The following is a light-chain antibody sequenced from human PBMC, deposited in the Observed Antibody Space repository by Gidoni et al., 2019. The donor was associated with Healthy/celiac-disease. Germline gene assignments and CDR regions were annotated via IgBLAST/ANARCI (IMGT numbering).Light chain of an antibody. CDR1: QSVRSSY. Sequence: EIVLTQSPGTLSLSPGERATLSCGASQSVRSSYLAWYQQKPGQAPRLLIDGASSRATDIPDRFSGSGSGTDFTLTISRLEPEDFAVYFCQQYGISPWTFGQGTKVEIK. CDR2: GAS. CDR3: QQYGISPWT. V-gene: IGKV3-20*01. J-gene: IGKJ1*01.